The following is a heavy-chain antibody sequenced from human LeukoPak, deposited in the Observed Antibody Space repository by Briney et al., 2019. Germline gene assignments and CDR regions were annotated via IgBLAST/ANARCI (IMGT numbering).Heavy chain of an antibody. J-gene: IGHJ4*02. Sequence: GESLKISCKGSGYSFTSYWIGCVRQMPGKGLEWMGIIYPDDSETKYSPSFQGQVTISADKSINTAYLQWSSLKASDTAMYYCARRGHRYSYRPFDYWGQGTLVTVSS. CDR3: ARRGHRYSYRPFDY. CDR2: IYPDDSET. D-gene: IGHD5-18*01. CDR1: GYSFTSYW. V-gene: IGHV5-51*01.